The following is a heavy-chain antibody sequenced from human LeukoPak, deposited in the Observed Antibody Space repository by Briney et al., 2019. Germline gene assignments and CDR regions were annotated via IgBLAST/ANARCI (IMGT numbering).Heavy chain of an antibody. Sequence: GGSLRLSCAASGFTFSSYGMHWVRQAPGKGLEWVAVIWYDGSNKYYADSVKGRFTISRDNSENTLYLQMNSLRAEDTAVYYCAKDQNYYYYYMDVWGKGTTVTVSS. CDR2: IWYDGSNK. CDR3: AKDQNYYYYYMDV. CDR1: GFTFSSYG. D-gene: IGHD2/OR15-2a*01. V-gene: IGHV3-33*06. J-gene: IGHJ6*03.